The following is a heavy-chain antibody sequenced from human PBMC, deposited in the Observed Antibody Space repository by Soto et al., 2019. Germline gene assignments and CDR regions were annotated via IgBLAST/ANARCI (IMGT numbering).Heavy chain of an antibody. CDR2: VYYSGSS. Sequence: SETLSLTCSVSGGSINNNDYYWIWIRQTPGKGLEWIGYVYYSGSSDYIPSLKSRLSMSIDKSKNQFHLKLNSVTAADTATYFCARMSYFYDKWYFDIWGRGTLVTVSS. D-gene: IGHD3-22*01. CDR1: GGSINNNDYY. CDR3: ARMSYFYDKWYFDI. J-gene: IGHJ2*01. V-gene: IGHV4-30-4*01.